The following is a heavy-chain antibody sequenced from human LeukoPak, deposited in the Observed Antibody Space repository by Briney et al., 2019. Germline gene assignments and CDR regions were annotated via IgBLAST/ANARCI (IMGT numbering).Heavy chain of an antibody. Sequence: SETLSLTCAVYGGSLSGYYWSWIRQPPGKGLEWIGEINHSGSTNYNPSLKSRVTISVDTSKNQFSLKLSSVTAADTAVYYCASWRLMRAFYIWGQGAMVTVSS. V-gene: IGHV4-34*01. D-gene: IGHD2-8*01. CDR2: INHSGST. CDR3: ASWRLMRAFYI. CDR1: GGSLSGYY. J-gene: IGHJ3*02.